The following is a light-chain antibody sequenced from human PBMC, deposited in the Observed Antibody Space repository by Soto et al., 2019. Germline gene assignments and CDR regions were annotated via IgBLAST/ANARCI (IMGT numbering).Light chain of an antibody. Sequence: DIQMTQSPSTLSASVGDRVTITCRASQSISSWLAWYQQKPGKAPKLLIYDASSLESGVPSRFSGSGSGTDFTLTISSLVPEDSAVYYCQQYVSSPYTFGQGTKLEIK. CDR2: DAS. J-gene: IGKJ2*01. V-gene: IGKV1-5*01. CDR1: QSISSW. CDR3: QQYVSSPYT.